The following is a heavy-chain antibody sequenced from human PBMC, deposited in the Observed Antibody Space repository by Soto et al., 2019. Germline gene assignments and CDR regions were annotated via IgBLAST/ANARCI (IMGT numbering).Heavy chain of an antibody. D-gene: IGHD3-3*01. CDR2: IKQDGSEK. Sequence: GGGLRLSCAASGFTLCSYWMSLGRPAPGKGLEWVANIKQDGSEKYYVDSVKGRFTISRDNAKNSLYLQMNSLRAEDTAVYYCASVLTIFGVVPDDYWGQGTLVTVSS. J-gene: IGHJ4*02. CDR1: GFTLCSYW. V-gene: IGHV3-7*01. CDR3: ASVLTIFGVVPDDY.